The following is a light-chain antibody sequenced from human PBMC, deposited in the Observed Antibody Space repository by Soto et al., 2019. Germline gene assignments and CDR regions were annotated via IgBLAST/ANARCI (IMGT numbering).Light chain of an antibody. V-gene: IGLV2-14*02. Sequence: QSALTQPASVSGSPGQSITISCTGTSSDVGSYNLVSWYQQHPGKAPKLIIYEGIKRPSGVSNRFSASKSDNTASLTVSGLQAEDEADYYCSSFAGSINYVFGTGTKLTVL. CDR1: SSDVGSYNL. CDR3: SSFAGSINYV. CDR2: EGI. J-gene: IGLJ1*01.